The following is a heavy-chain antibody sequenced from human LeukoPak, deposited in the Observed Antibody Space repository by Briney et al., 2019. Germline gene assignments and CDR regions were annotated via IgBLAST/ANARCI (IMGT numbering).Heavy chain of an antibody. CDR1: GFTFSTYA. D-gene: IGHD3-3*01. V-gene: IGHV3-30*02. Sequence: GGSLRLSCATSGFTFSTYAMHWVRQAPGKGLEWVASIRNDGTNKNHVDSVKGRFTISRDNSENTLFLQMDSLRPEDTAIYYCAKSWSGYYHYYMDVWGKGTTATVSS. J-gene: IGHJ6*03. CDR2: IRNDGTNK. CDR3: AKSWSGYYHYYMDV.